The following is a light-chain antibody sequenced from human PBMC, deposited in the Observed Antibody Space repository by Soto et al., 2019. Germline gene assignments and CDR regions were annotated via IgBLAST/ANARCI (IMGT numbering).Light chain of an antibody. CDR3: QQYNSYPNT. Sequence: DIQMTKSPSTLSASVGDRVTITCRASQSISSWLAWYQQKPGQAPKLLIYKASSLESGVPSRFSGSGSGTEFTLTISSLQPDDVATYYCQQYNSYPNTFGQGTKLEIK. J-gene: IGKJ2*01. CDR2: KAS. CDR1: QSISSW. V-gene: IGKV1-5*03.